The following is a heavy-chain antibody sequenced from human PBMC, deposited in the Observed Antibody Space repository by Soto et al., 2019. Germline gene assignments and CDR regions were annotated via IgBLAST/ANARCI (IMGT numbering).Heavy chain of an antibody. V-gene: IGHV5-51*01. D-gene: IGHD1-26*01. CDR3: AGARSRIHYDDY. J-gene: IGHJ4*02. CDR2: IYPGDSDT. CDR1: GYSFTSYW. Sequence: GESLKISCKGSGYSFTSYWIGRVRPMPGKGLEWMGIIYPGDSDTRYSTSFQGQVTISADKSISTAYVQWSSLNASDTAMYYCAGARSRIHYDDYWGQGTLVTVSS.